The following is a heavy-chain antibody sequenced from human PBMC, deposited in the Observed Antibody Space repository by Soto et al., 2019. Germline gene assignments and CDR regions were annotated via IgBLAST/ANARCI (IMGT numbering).Heavy chain of an antibody. CDR3: ARDQNTMVRGLIGQNWFDP. Sequence: EVQLVESGGGLVQPGGSLRLSCAASGFTFSSYEMNWVRQAPGKGLEWVSYISSSGSTIYYADSVKGRFTISRDNAKNSLYLQMNSLRAEDTAVYYCARDQNTMVRGLIGQNWFDPWGQGTLVTVSS. CDR2: ISSSGSTI. V-gene: IGHV3-48*03. CDR1: GFTFSSYE. J-gene: IGHJ5*02. D-gene: IGHD3-10*01.